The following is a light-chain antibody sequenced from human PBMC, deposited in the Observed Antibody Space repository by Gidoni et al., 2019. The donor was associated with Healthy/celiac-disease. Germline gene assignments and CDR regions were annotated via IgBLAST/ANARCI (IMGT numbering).Light chain of an antibody. J-gene: IGLJ2*01. CDR3: QAWDSSTVVV. Sequence: SYELTQPPSASVSPGQTASITCSGDKLGDRYACWYQQKPGQSPVLVIYQDSKRPPGIPERFSGSNSGNTATLTISGTQAMDEADYYCQAWDSSTVVVFGGGTKLTVL. CDR1: KLGDRY. V-gene: IGLV3-1*01. CDR2: QDS.